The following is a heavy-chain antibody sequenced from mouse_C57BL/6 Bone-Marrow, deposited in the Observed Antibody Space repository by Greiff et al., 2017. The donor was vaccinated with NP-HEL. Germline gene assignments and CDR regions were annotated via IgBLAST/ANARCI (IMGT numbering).Heavy chain of an antibody. CDR1: GYTFTSYW. Sequence: VQLQQSGAELAKPGASVKLSCKASGYTFTSYWMHWVKQRPGQGLEWIGYINPSSGYTKYNQKFKDKSTLTVDKSSSTAYMQLSSLTSEDSAVYYCARGGWLLPFAYWGQGTLVTVSA. J-gene: IGHJ3*01. V-gene: IGHV1-7*01. CDR3: ARGGWLLPFAY. CDR2: INPSSGYT. D-gene: IGHD2-3*01.